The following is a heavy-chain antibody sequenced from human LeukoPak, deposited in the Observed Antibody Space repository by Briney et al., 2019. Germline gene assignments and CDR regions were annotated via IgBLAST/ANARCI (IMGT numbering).Heavy chain of an antibody. V-gene: IGHV3-21*01. D-gene: IGHD3-10*01. CDR1: GFTFNNYA. Sequence: GGSLRLSCAASGFTFNNYALTWVRQTPGKGLEWVSSISSSSSYIYYADSVKGRFTISRDNAKNSLYLQMNSLRAEDTAVYYCALNPDYYGSGSFDYWGQGTLATVSS. CDR3: ALNPDYYGSGSFDY. J-gene: IGHJ4*02. CDR2: ISSSSSYI.